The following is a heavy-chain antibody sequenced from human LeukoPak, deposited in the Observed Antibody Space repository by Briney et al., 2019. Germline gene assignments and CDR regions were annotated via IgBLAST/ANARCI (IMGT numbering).Heavy chain of an antibody. D-gene: IGHD3-10*01. CDR1: GFTFDDYA. Sequence: GGSLRLSCAASGFTFDDYAMHWVRQAPGKGLEWVSGISWNSGSIGYADSVKGRFTISRDNSKNTLYLQMNSLRAEDTAVYYCAKDLTPYYYGSGTFDYWGQGTLVTVSS. CDR2: ISWNSGSI. V-gene: IGHV3-9*01. J-gene: IGHJ4*02. CDR3: AKDLTPYYYGSGTFDY.